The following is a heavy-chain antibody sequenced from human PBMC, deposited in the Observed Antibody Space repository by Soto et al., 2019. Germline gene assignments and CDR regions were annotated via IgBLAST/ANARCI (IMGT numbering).Heavy chain of an antibody. Sequence: PGGSLRLSCVASGLTFSSYGMHWVRQAPGKGLEWLTFISHDGRKTYYADSVKGRFTISRDNSKNTQYLQMNSLRAEDTALYYCVKDPYYDILTGYYSSSGMDVWGQGTTVTVSS. J-gene: IGHJ6*02. D-gene: IGHD3-9*01. CDR3: VKDPYYDILTGYYSSSGMDV. CDR1: GLTFSSYG. CDR2: ISHDGRKT. V-gene: IGHV3-30*18.